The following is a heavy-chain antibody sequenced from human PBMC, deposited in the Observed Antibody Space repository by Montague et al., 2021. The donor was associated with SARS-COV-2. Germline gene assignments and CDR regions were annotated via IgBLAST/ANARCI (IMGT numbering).Heavy chain of an antibody. D-gene: IGHD4-17*01. CDR2: IDWDDDK. CDR3: ARMATVTYPYYHCYGMDV. Sequence: PALVKPTQTLTLTCTFSGFSLSTSGMCVSWIRQPPGKALEWLALIDWDDDKYYSTSLKTRLTISKDTSKNQVVLTMTNMDPVDTATYYCARMATVTYPYYHCYGMDVWGQGTTVTVSS. V-gene: IGHV2-70*01. CDR1: GFSLSTSGMC. J-gene: IGHJ6*02.